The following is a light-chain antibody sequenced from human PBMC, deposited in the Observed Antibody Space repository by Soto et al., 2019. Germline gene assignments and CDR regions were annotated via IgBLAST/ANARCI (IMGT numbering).Light chain of an antibody. Sequence: EFALTMSTGNLSLXPGEXATLXXXXSQSVSSNLAWYQQKPGQAPRLLIYGASTRATCIPSRFSGGGSGPEFTLTISSLQVEDFAVYFCQHYNNSHPMAFSRGTRMDIK. CDR2: GAS. V-gene: IGKV3-15*01. CDR1: QSVSSN. J-gene: IGKJ5*01. CDR3: QHYNNSHPMA.